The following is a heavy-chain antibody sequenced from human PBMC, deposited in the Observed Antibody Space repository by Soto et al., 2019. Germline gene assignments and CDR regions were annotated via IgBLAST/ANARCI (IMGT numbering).Heavy chain of an antibody. CDR3: AKGFIRDCGGDCTVDT. CDR1: GFTFSSYT. D-gene: IGHD2-21*02. Sequence: GGSLRLSCAASGFTFSSYTMSWVRQAPGKGLEWVSGISATGGSTYYADSVKGRFTFSRDNSKNTLYLQMNSLRAEDTAVYYCAKGFIRDCGGDCTVDTWGQGTLVTVSS. J-gene: IGHJ5*02. V-gene: IGHV3-23*01. CDR2: ISATGGST.